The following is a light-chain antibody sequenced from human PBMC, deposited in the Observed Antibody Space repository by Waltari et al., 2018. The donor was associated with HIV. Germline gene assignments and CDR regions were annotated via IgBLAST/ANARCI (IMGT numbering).Light chain of an antibody. CDR2: LNSDGRH. CDR3: QTWGTGIQV. V-gene: IGLV4-69*01. Sequence: QVVLTQPPSASASLGASVQPTCTLSSGHINYVLAWHQQQPPTAPRFLMKLNSDGRHSKGDGIPDRFSGSSSGAERYLTISSLQSEDEADYFCQTWGTGIQVFGGGTRLTVL. CDR1: SGHINYV. J-gene: IGLJ2*01.